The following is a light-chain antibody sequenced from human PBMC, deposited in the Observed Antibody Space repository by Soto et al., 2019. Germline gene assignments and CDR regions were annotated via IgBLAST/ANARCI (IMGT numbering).Light chain of an antibody. Sequence: DIQMTQSPSSLSASVGDRVTITCQASEDINRYLNWYQQKPGIAPRLLIYDISNLEVGVPSRFSGSGSGTDFTFTITSLQPEDVATYFCQQYGNVPLTFGGGTKVEIK. CDR2: DIS. CDR3: QQYGNVPLT. V-gene: IGKV1-33*01. J-gene: IGKJ4*01. CDR1: EDINRY.